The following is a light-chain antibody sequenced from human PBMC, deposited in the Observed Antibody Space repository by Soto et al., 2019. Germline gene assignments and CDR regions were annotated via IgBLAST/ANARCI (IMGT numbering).Light chain of an antibody. CDR2: KAF. Sequence: DIQMTQSPSTLSASVGDRVTITCRASQSISSWLAWYQQKQGKAPKLLIYKAFSLESGVPSRFSGSGSGTEFTLTISSLQPDDFATYYCQQLWTFGQGTKVEIK. J-gene: IGKJ1*01. CDR1: QSISSW. CDR3: QQLWT. V-gene: IGKV1-5*03.